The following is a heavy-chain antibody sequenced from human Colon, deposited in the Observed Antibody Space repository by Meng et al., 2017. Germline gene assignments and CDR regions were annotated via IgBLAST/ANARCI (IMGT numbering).Heavy chain of an antibody. Sequence: GESLKTSCAASGFTFGTYEMNWVRQAPGKGLEWVSYISSGSTKYYADSVKGRFTISRDNAKKSLYLEMISLRAEDTAAYYCARVYSSTTGKGMDVWGQGTTVTVSS. V-gene: IGHV3-48*03. J-gene: IGHJ6*02. CDR2: ISSGSTK. D-gene: IGHD1-1*01. CDR1: GFTFGTYE. CDR3: ARVYSSTTGKGMDV.